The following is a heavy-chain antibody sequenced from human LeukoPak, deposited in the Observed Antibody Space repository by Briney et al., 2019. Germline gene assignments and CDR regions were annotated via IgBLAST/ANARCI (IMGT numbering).Heavy chain of an antibody. CDR3: VRDGEGAGISVNYWFDP. Sequence: SVKVSCKASGGTFSSYAISWVRQAPGQGLEWMGGIIPIFGTANYAQKFQGRVTMTRDTSTSTAYMELRGLRSEDTAVYYCVRDGEGAGISVNYWFDPWGQGTLVTVSS. CDR1: GGTFSSYA. CDR2: IIPIFGTA. D-gene: IGHD6-13*01. V-gene: IGHV1-69*05. J-gene: IGHJ5*02.